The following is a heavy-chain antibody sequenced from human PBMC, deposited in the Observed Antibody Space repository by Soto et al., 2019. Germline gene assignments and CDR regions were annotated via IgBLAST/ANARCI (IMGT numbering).Heavy chain of an antibody. CDR2: ISADNGNT. V-gene: IGHV1-18*01. CDR3: ARDLIPMDI. CDR1: GYTFTSYA. J-gene: IGHJ3*02. Sequence: QVQLVQSGAEVKKPGASVKVSCKASGYTFTSYAIRWVRQAPGQGLEWMGWISADNGNTNYAQKLQGRVTMTTDTYTSTAYIERRSLRSDDTAVYYCARDLIPMDIWGQGTMVNVSS. D-gene: IGHD2-21*01.